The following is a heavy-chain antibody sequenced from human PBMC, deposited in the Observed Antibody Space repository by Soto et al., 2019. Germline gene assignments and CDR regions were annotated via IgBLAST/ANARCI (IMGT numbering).Heavy chain of an antibody. V-gene: IGHV4-59*01. CDR2: IYYSGST. Sequence: SETLSLTCTVSGGSISSYYWSWIRQPPGKGLEWIGYIYYSGSTNYNPSLKSRVTISVDTSKNQFSLKLSSVTAADTAVYYCARVKYQLLYEDYYYYMDVWGKGTTVTVSS. J-gene: IGHJ6*03. D-gene: IGHD2-2*02. CDR1: GGSISSYY. CDR3: ARVKYQLLYEDYYYYMDV.